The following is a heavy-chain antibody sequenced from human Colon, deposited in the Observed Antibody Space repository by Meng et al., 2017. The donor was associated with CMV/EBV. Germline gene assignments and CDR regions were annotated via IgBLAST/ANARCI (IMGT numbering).Heavy chain of an antibody. V-gene: IGHV3-7*01. D-gene: IGHD6-19*01. CDR3: VRGGGWSS. CDR2: IKQDGSEK. CDR1: GFMFSTYA. Sequence: GESLKISCAASGFMFSTYAMNWVRQAPGKGLEWVANIKQDGSEKNYVDSVKGRFTISRDNAKNSLYVQMNSLRAEDSAVYYCVRGGGWSSWGQGTLVTVSS. J-gene: IGHJ5*02.